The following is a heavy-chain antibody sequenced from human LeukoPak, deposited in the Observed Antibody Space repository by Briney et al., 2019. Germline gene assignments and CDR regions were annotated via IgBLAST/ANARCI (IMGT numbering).Heavy chain of an antibody. CDR1: GFTFSSYA. CDR3: ARDTRYYDFWSGYQDAFDI. D-gene: IGHD3-3*01. J-gene: IGHJ3*02. Sequence: GGSLRLSCAASGFTFSSYAMHWVRQAPGKGLEWVAVISCGGSNKYYADSVKGRFTISRDNSKNTLYLQMNSLRAEDTAVYYCARDTRYYDFWSGYQDAFDIWGQGTMVTVSS. V-gene: IGHV3-30-3*01. CDR2: ISCGGSNK.